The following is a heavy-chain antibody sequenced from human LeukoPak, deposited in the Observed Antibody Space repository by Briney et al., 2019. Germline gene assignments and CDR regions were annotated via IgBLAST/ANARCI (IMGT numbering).Heavy chain of an antibody. D-gene: IGHD5-18*01. CDR2: INHSGIT. CDR3: ARDTSMVFDC. Sequence: SETLSLTCAVYGGSFTGYYWTWIRQPPGKGLEWIGEINHSGITNYNPSLKSRVTISLDTSKNQFSLRLNSVTAADTAVYYCARDTSMVFDCWGQGILVTVSS. V-gene: IGHV4-34*01. CDR1: GGSFTGYY. J-gene: IGHJ4*02.